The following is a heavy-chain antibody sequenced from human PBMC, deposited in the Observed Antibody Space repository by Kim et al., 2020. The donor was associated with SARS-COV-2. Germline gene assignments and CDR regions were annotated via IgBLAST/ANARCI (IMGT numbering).Heavy chain of an antibody. Sequence: YNPSLKSRVTISVDTSKNQFSLKLSSVTAADTAVYYCASLLYYYGSGSYAWGQGTLVTVSS. V-gene: IGHV4-30-2*04. CDR3: ASLLYYYGSGSYA. J-gene: IGHJ5*02. D-gene: IGHD3-10*01.